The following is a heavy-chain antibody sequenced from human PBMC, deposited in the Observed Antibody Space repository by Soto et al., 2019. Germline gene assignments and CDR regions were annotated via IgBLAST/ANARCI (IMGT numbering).Heavy chain of an antibody. V-gene: IGHV1-46*03. CDR3: ARASVSGRRFDY. J-gene: IGHJ4*02. Sequence: ASVKVSCKASGYTFTSYDINWVRQAPGQGLEWMGIINPSGGSTTYAQKFQGRVTMTRDTSTSTVYMELSSLTSEDTAVYYCARASVSGRRFDYWGEGTLVTVS. CDR1: GYTFTSYD. D-gene: IGHD6-19*01. CDR2: INPSGGST.